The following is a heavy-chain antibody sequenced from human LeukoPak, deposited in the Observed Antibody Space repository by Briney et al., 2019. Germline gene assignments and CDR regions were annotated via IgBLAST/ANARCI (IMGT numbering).Heavy chain of an antibody. Sequence: AGSLRLYCAASGFTFCGYAMHWVPQAQGKGREWVAVISYDGSNKYYKDSVKGRFTISRDNSKNTLYLQMNSLRAEDTAVYYCARGPFGRYCSGGSCYPGGYWGQGTLVTVSS. V-gene: IGHV3-30-3*01. CDR1: GFTFCGYA. CDR3: ARGPFGRYCSGGSCYPGGY. CDR2: ISYDGSNK. D-gene: IGHD2-15*01. J-gene: IGHJ4*02.